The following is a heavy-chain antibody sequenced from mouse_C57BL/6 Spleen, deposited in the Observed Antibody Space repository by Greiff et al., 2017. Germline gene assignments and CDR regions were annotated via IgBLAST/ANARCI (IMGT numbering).Heavy chain of an antibody. D-gene: IGHD1-1*01. CDR2: INPNNGGT. J-gene: IGHJ2*01. CDR3: ATRPLITTVVDFDY. V-gene: IGHV1-26*01. Sequence: VQLQQSGPELVKPGASVKISCKASGYTFTDYYMNWVKQSHGKSLEWIGDINPNNGGTSYNQKFKGKATLTVDKSSSTAYMELRSLTSEDSAVYYCATRPLITTVVDFDYWGQGTTLTVSS. CDR1: GYTFTDYY.